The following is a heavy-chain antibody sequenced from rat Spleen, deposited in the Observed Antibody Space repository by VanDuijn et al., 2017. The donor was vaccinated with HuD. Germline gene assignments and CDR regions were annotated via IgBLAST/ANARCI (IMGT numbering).Heavy chain of an antibody. CDR1: GFTFSDHY. Sequence: EVQLVESGGGLVQPGRSLKFSCAASGFTFSDHYMAWFRQAPTKGLEWVATISFDGISTYYRDSVQGRFTISRDNAKSTLYLQMDSLRSEDTATYYCTTGYYDGYYLVFDYWGQGVMVTVSS. CDR2: ISFDGIST. V-gene: IGHV5-20*01. D-gene: IGHD1-12*03. CDR3: TTGYYDGYYLVFDY. J-gene: IGHJ2*01.